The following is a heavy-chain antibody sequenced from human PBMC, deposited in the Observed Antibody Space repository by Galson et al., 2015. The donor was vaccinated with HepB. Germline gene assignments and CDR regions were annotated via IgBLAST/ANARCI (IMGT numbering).Heavy chain of an antibody. CDR2: INHSGST. Sequence: ETLSLTCAVYGGSFSGYYWSWIRQPPGKGLEWIGEINHSGSTNYNPSLKSRVTISVDTSKNQFSLKLSSVTAADTAVYYCARLRLAVVSFDYWGQGTLVTVSS. D-gene: IGHD6-19*01. J-gene: IGHJ4*02. CDR3: ARLRLAVVSFDY. V-gene: IGHV4-34*01. CDR1: GGSFSGYY.